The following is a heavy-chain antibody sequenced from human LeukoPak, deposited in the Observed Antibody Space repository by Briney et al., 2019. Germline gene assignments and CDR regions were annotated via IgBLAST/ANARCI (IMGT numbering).Heavy chain of an antibody. J-gene: IGHJ6*03. Sequence: PGRSLRLSCEVSGFTFDDYAMHWLRQAPGKGLEWVSGISWNSGSIEYADSVKGRFTSSRDNAKNSLYLQMKSLRVEDTALYYCAKDRGPTATTSSDMDVWGKGTTVIVSS. CDR3: AKDRGPTATTSSDMDV. CDR1: GFTFDDYA. V-gene: IGHV3-9*01. D-gene: IGHD1-1*01. CDR2: ISWNSGSI.